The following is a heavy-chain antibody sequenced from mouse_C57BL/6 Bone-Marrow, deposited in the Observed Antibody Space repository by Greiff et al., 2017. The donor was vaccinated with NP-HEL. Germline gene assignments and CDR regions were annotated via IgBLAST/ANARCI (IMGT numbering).Heavy chain of an antibody. CDR2: INPSNGGT. CDR1: GYTFTSYW. CDR3: ARSSSSGYDYAMDY. D-gene: IGHD3-2*02. V-gene: IGHV1-53*01. Sequence: QVHVKQPGTELVKPGASVKLSCKASGYTFTSYWMHWVKQRPGQGLEWIGNINPSNGGTNYNEKFKSKATLTVDKSSSTAYMQLSSLTSEDSAVYYCARSSSSGYDYAMDYWGQGTSVTVSS. J-gene: IGHJ4*01.